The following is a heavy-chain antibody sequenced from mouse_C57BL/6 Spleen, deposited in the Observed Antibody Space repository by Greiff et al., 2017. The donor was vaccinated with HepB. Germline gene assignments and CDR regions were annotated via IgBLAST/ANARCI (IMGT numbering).Heavy chain of an antibody. V-gene: IGHV5-17*01. J-gene: IGHJ1*03. Sequence: DVMLVESGGGLVKPGGSLKLSCAASGFTFSDYGMHWVRQAPEKGLEWVAYISSGSSTIYYADTVKGRFTISRDNAKNTLFLQMTSLRSEDTAMYYCARHDGYYVWYFDVWGTGTTVTVSS. D-gene: IGHD2-3*01. CDR1: GFTFSDYG. CDR2: ISSGSSTI. CDR3: ARHDGYYVWYFDV.